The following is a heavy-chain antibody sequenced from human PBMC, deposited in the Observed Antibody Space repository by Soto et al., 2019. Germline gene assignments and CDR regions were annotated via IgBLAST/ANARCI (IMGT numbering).Heavy chain of an antibody. CDR1: GGSFSGYY. D-gene: IGHD2-2*01. V-gene: IGHV4-34*01. Sequence: QVQLQQCGAGLLKPSETLSLPCAVYGGSFSGYYWSWIRQPPGKGLEWIGEINHSGSTNYNPSHKSRVTISVDTSNIHFAQQLSSVTAADTAVYYCARGPRGVVVPAAIFGGIDYWAQGTLVTVSS. CDR3: ARGPRGVVVPAAIFGGIDY. J-gene: IGHJ4*02. CDR2: INHSGST.